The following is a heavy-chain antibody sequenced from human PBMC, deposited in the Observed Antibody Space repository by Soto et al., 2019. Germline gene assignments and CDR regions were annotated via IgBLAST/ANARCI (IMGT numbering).Heavy chain of an antibody. Sequence: GGSMKLSCAASGVTFSSYAMSWVRQAPGKGLEWVSAISGSGGSTYYADSVKGRFTISRDNSKNTLYLQMNSLRAEDTAVYYCAKENACSSTSCYSVYWGQGTLVTVSS. D-gene: IGHD2-2*01. CDR3: AKENACSSTSCYSVY. J-gene: IGHJ4*02. CDR1: GVTFSSYA. V-gene: IGHV3-23*01. CDR2: ISGSGGST.